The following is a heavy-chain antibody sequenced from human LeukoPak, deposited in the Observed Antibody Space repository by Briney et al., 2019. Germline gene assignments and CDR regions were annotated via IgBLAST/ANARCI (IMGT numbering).Heavy chain of an antibody. Sequence: SETLSLTCTVSGGSISSYYWSWIRQPAGKGLEWIGRIYTSGTTNYNPSLKSRVTMSVDTSKNQFSLKLSSVTAADTAVYYCARVTGYMIEDYFDYWGQGTLVTVSS. CDR1: GGSISSYY. V-gene: IGHV4-4*07. CDR2: IYTSGTT. CDR3: ARVTGYMIEDYFDY. D-gene: IGHD3-22*01. J-gene: IGHJ4*02.